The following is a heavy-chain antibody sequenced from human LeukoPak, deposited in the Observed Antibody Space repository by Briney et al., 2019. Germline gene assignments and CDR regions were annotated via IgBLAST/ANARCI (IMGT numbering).Heavy chain of an antibody. J-gene: IGHJ4*02. D-gene: IGHD1-7*01. CDR1: GFTFSSHA. CDR3: ARAHNWKYGSFDF. Sequence: GGSLRLSCAASGFTFSSHAMHWVRQAPGKGLEWVAFIRYDGINKYYADSVKGRFTISRDNSKNTLYLQMNSLRAEDTAVYYCARAHNWKYGSFDFWGQGTLVAVSS. V-gene: IGHV3-30*02. CDR2: IRYDGINK.